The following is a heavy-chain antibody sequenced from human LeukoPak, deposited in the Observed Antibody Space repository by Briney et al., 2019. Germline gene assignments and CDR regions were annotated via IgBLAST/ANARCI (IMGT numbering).Heavy chain of an antibody. CDR3: ARETIAAAGTQT. CDR1: GYTFTSYY. CDR2: INPSGGST. J-gene: IGHJ4*02. V-gene: IGHV1-46*01. Sequence: EASVKVSCKASGYTFTSYYMHWVRQAPGQGLEWMGIINPSGGSTSYAQKFQGRVTMTRDTSTSTVYMELGSLRSEDTAVYYCARETIAAAGTQTWGQGTLVTVSS. D-gene: IGHD6-13*01.